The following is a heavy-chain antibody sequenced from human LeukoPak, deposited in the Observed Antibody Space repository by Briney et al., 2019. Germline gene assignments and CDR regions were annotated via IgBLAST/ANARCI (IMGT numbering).Heavy chain of an antibody. CDR2: IIPILGIA. CDR1: GGTFSSYA. V-gene: IGHV1-69*04. J-gene: IGHJ4*02. Sequence: ASVKVSCKASGGTFSSYAISWVRQAPGQGLEWMGRIIPILGIANYAQKFQGRVTITADKSTSTAYMELSSLRSEDTAIYYCAKASYSHQWPYYFDYWGQGTLVTVSS. CDR3: AKASYSHQWPYYFDY. D-gene: IGHD6-13*01.